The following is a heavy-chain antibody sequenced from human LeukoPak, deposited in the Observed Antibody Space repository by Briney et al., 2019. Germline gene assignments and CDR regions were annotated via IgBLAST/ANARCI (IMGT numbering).Heavy chain of an antibody. V-gene: IGHV3-30*02. CDR2: IRYDGSNK. CDR1: GFTFSSYG. Sequence: GGSLRLSCAASGFTFSSYGMHWVRQAPGNGLEWVAFIRYDGSNKYYADSVKGRFTISRDNSKNTLYLQMNSLRAEDTAVYYCAKDRPIAAAGTLDYWGQGTLVTVSS. CDR3: AKDRPIAAAGTLDY. D-gene: IGHD6-13*01. J-gene: IGHJ4*02.